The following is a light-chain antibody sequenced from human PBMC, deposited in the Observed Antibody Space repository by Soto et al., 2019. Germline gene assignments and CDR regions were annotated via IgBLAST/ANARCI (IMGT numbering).Light chain of an antibody. Sequence: EIVLTQSPATLSLSPRERATLSCRASQSVSTYLAWYQQKPGQAPRLLIYDASTRATGIPARFSGSGSGTDFTLTISSLEPVDFAVYYCHQRTDWQYTFGQGTRLEIK. J-gene: IGKJ2*01. CDR2: DAS. CDR1: QSVSTY. V-gene: IGKV3-11*01. CDR3: HQRTDWQYT.